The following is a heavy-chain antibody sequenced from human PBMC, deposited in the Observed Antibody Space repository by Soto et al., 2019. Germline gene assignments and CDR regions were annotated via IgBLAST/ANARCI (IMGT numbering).Heavy chain of an antibody. CDR3: ARDPSPDSSGWYYFDY. J-gene: IGHJ4*02. Sequence: EVQLEESGGALVQPGGSLRLSCAASGFTFKTYNMNWVRQAPGKGLELVSYIGTSGTPVYYADSVKGRFTISRDNAKNSLFLQMHSLRDEDTALYFCARDPSPDSSGWYYFDYWGQGTLVTVSS. CDR1: GFTFKTYN. D-gene: IGHD6-19*01. V-gene: IGHV3-48*02. CDR2: IGTSGTPV.